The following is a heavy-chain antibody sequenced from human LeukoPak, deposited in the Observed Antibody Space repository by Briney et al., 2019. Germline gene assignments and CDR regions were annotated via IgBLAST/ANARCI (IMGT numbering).Heavy chain of an antibody. J-gene: IGHJ4*02. CDR2: IHNDDRT. Sequence: GGSLRLSCTASGFTIYSNYISWVRRAPGKGLEWVSIIHNDDRTYYADSVKGRFTISRDNSKNTVYLQVNSLRVEDTAIYYCLQFAYWGQGTLVTVSS. D-gene: IGHD3-10*01. CDR3: LQFAY. V-gene: IGHV3-66*01. CDR1: GFTIYSNY.